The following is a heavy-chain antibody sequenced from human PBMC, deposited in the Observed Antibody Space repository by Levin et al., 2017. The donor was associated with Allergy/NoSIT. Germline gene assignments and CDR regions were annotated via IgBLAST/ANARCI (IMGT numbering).Heavy chain of an antibody. J-gene: IGHJ4*02. Sequence: ASVKVSCKASGYTFTGYYMHWVRQAPGQGLEWMGWINPNSGGTNYAQKFQGRVTMTRDTSISTAYMELSRLRSDDTAVYYCARDGCAVSGGSCYEDIHYFDYWGQGTLVTVSS. V-gene: IGHV1-2*02. CDR3: ARDGCAVSGGSCYEDIHYFDY. CDR2: INPNSGGT. CDR1: GYTFTGYY. D-gene: IGHD2-15*01.